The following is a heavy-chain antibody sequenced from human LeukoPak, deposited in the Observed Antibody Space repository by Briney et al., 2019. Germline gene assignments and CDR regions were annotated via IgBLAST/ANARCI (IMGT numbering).Heavy chain of an antibody. CDR3: AKGSIDWYYFDY. V-gene: IGHV3-30*18. Sequence: PGRSLRLACAASGFSFSTYDMHWVRQAPGKGLEWVAVISSDGSHKYWADSVKGRFTISRDNSKNTVYLQMNSLRAGDTAVYYCAKGSIDWYYFDYWGQGTLVTVSS. CDR1: GFSFSTYD. CDR2: ISSDGSHK. D-gene: IGHD3-9*01. J-gene: IGHJ4*02.